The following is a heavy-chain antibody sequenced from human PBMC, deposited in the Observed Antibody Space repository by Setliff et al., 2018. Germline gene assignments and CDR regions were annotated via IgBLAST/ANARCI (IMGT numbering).Heavy chain of an antibody. J-gene: IGHJ6*02. CDR1: GDSFSDYY. Sequence: PSETLFLTCAVYGDSFSDYYWSWIRQPPGKGLEWIEEINHRGSTNYSPSLRSRVTMSVDSSKKQLSLKLTTVTAADTAVYYCARDRTAYSYGLDVWGQGTTVTVSS. CDR3: ARDRTAYSYGLDV. V-gene: IGHV4-34*01. CDR2: INHRGST. D-gene: IGHD5-18*01.